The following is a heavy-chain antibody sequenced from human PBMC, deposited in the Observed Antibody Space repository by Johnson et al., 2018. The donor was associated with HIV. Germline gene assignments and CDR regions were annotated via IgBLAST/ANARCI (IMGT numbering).Heavy chain of an antibody. V-gene: IGHV3-30*18. J-gene: IGHJ3*02. CDR2: ISYDGSNK. CDR3: GKDLGVMDYYDSGGYYMGAFDI. D-gene: IGHD3-22*01. Sequence: VQVVESAGGVVQPGRSLRLSCAASGFTFNIYGMHWVRQAPGKGLEWVATISYDGSNKYYADSVKGRFTISRDNYKNTLYLQMNSLRAEDTAGYYCGKDLGVMDYYDSGGYYMGAFDIWGQGTMVTVSS. CDR1: GFTFNIYG.